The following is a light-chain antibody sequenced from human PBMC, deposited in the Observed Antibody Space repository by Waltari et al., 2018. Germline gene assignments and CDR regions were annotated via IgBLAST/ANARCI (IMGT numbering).Light chain of an antibody. V-gene: IGLV2-14*03. CDR3: SSYTTISTVV. CDR1: SSDVGYYNY. Sequence: QSALTQPASVSGSPGQSITISCTGTSSDVGYYNYVSWYQQHPGKAPTLMIYDVSDRPSGVSNRFSVSKSGNTASLTISGLQAEDEADYYCSSYTTISTVVFGGGTKLTVL. CDR2: DVS. J-gene: IGLJ2*01.